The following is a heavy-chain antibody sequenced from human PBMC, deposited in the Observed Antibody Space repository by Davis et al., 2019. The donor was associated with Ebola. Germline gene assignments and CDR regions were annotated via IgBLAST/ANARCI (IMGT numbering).Heavy chain of an antibody. D-gene: IGHD2-2*01. Sequence: AASVKVSCKAPGHTFSNYAMHWVRQAPGQRLEWMGWIHGGNGNRKYSQKFQGSVTITMDTSASTAYMELSSLRSEDTALYYCAKDMGGVIVVVPAAIRVYSSSSGFDYWGQGTLVTVSS. V-gene: IGHV1-3*01. CDR3: AKDMGGVIVVVPAAIRVYSSSSGFDY. CDR2: IHGGNGNR. CDR1: GHTFSNYA. J-gene: IGHJ4*02.